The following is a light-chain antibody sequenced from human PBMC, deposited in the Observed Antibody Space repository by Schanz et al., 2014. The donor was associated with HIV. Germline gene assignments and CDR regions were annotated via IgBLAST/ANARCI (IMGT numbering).Light chain of an antibody. V-gene: IGKV1-6*01. J-gene: IGKJ4*01. Sequence: AIQMTQSPSSLSASVGDRVTITCRASQDVRNNLGWYQQKPGKAPKLLIFKASSLHSGVPSRFSGSGSGTEFTLTISSLEPEDFAVYYCQYFGNSGGTFGGGTKVEIK. CDR3: QYFGNSGGT. CDR1: QDVRNN. CDR2: KAS.